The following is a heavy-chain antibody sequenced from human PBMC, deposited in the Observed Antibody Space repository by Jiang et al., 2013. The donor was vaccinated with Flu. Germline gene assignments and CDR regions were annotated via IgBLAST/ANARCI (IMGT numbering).Heavy chain of an antibody. J-gene: IGHJ5*02. CDR3: ARERITSAAFDP. V-gene: IGHV4-30-2*05. CDR2: GSA. Sequence: GSAYYKPSLKSRVTISVDTSRNQFSLKLSSVTAADTAVYYCARERITSAAFDPWGQGTLVTVSS. D-gene: IGHD3-10*01.